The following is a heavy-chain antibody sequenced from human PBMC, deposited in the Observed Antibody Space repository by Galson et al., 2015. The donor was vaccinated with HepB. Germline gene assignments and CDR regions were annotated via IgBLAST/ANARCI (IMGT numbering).Heavy chain of an antibody. D-gene: IGHD6-13*01. Sequence: SLRLSCAASGFTFSSYAMHWVRQAPGKGLECVSAISSNGGSTYYADSVKGRFTISRDNSKNTLYLQMGSLRAEDTAVYYCVKGRIAAAGHFDYWGQGTLVTVSS. CDR1: GFTFSSYA. CDR2: ISSNGGST. CDR3: VKGRIAAAGHFDY. J-gene: IGHJ4*02. V-gene: IGHV3-64D*06.